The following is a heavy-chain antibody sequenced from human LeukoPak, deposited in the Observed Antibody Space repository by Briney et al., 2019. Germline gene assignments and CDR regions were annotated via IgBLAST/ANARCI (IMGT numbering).Heavy chain of an antibody. J-gene: IGHJ4*02. D-gene: IGHD2-21*02. V-gene: IGHV3-21*01. CDR2: ISSSSSYI. Sequence: GGSLRLSCAASGFTFSSYSMNWVRQAPGKGLEWVSSISSSSSYIYYADSVEGRFTISRDNAKNSLYLQMNSLRAEDTAVYYCARDSNCGGDCYIDYWGQGTLVTVSS. CDR3: ARDSNCGGDCYIDY. CDR1: GFTFSSYS.